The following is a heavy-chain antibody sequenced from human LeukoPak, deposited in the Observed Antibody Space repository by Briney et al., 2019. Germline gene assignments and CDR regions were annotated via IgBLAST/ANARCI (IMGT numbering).Heavy chain of an antibody. V-gene: IGHV1-2*02. CDR3: ARGQGCGDPNSVAY. CDR1: GYTFTGYY. CDR2: INPNSGGT. J-gene: IGHJ4*02. D-gene: IGHD4-17*01. Sequence: ASVKVSCKASGYTFTGYYMHWVRQAPGQGLEWMGWINPNSGGTNYAQRFQGRVTMTRDTSISTAYMELSRLRSDDTAVYYCARGQGCGDPNSVAYWGQGTLVTVSS.